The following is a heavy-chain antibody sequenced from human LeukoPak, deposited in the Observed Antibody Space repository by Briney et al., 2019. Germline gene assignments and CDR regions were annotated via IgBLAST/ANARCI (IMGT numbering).Heavy chain of an antibody. J-gene: IGHJ4*02. CDR2: VRRDGIET. D-gene: IGHD1-26*01. Sequence: GGSLRLSCAASGFTFSNYEMNWVRQAPGKGLVWVSRVRRDGIETNYADSVKGRFTISRDNARTTLYLQMNSLRAEDTAIYYCARNFVGSDSSDFDSWGQGTLVTVSS. CDR3: ARNFVGSDSSDFDS. V-gene: IGHV3-74*01. CDR1: GFTFSNYE.